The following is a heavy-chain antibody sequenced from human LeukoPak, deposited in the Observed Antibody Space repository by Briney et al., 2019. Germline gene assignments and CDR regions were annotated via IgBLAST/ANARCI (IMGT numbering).Heavy chain of an antibody. CDR2: ISGSAGST. J-gene: IGHJ4*02. D-gene: IGHD1-26*01. CDR3: AKVLSVGAPHY. V-gene: IGHV3-23*01. Sequence: GGSLRLSCAASGFIFSNYVMSWVRQAPGKGLEWVSAISGSAGSTYYADSVKGRFTISRDNSKNTLYLKMNSLRAEDTAVYYCAKVLSVGAPHYWGQGTLVTVSS. CDR1: GFIFSNYV.